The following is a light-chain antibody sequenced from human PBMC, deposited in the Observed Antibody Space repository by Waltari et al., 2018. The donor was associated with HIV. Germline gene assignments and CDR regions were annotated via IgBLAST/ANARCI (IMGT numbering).Light chain of an antibody. Sequence: DIVLTQSPLSLPVTPGEPASISCRSSQSLLHTNGYNYLDWYLQKPGQSPQLLIYLGSNRASGVPDRFSGSGSGTDFTLTISRVEAEDVGVYYCMQARQTPFTFGPGTKVEIK. CDR3: MQARQTPFT. J-gene: IGKJ3*01. CDR1: QSLLHTNGYNY. V-gene: IGKV2-28*01. CDR2: LGS.